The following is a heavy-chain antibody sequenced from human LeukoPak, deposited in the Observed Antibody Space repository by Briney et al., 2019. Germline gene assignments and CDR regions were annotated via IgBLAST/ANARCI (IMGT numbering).Heavy chain of an antibody. CDR1: GFSFTSHS. CDR2: ISISSSTI. D-gene: IGHD6-13*01. J-gene: IGHJ4*02. V-gene: IGHV3-48*04. CDR3: ARFSIAAARSFLDY. Sequence: GGSLRLSCAASGFSFTSHSMNWVRQAPGTRLEWVSYISISSSTIYYADSVKGRFTISRDNAKNSLYLQMNSLRAEDTAVYYCARFSIAAARSFLDYWGQGTLVTVSS.